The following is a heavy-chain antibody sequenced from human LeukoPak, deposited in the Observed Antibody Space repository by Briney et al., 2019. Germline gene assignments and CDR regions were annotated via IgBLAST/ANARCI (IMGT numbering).Heavy chain of an antibody. CDR3: AKRMLTVEGSPFAY. J-gene: IGHJ4*02. CDR2: ISGSGGST. Sequence: PGGSLRLSCAASGFTFSSFVMGWVRQAPGKGLEWVSAISGSGGSTFYADSVKGRFTISKDNSKSTLYLQLNSLRGEDTAVYYCAKRMLTVEGSPFAYWGQGALVTVSS. D-gene: IGHD3-16*01. CDR1: GFTFSSFV. V-gene: IGHV3-23*01.